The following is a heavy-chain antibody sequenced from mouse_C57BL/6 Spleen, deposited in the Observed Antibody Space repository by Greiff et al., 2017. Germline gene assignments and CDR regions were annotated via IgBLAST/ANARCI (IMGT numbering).Heavy chain of an antibody. V-gene: IGHV1-43*01. CDR3: ARGVFYGSSYVDY. CDR1: GYSFTGYY. D-gene: IGHD1-1*01. Sequence: VQLKESGPELVKPGASVKISCKASGYSFTGYYMHWVKQSSEKSLEWIGEINPSTGGTSYNQKFKGKATLTVDKSSSTAYMQLKSLTSEDSAVYYCARGVFYGSSYVDYWGQGTTLTVSS. J-gene: IGHJ2*01. CDR2: INPSTGGT.